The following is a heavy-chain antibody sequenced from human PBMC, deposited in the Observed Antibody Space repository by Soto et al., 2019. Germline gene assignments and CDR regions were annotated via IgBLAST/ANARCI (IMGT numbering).Heavy chain of an antibody. CDR2: IWYDGNNK. CDR1: GFTFSSYG. J-gene: IGHJ6*02. D-gene: IGHD3-16*02. CDR3: ARDLGDYVWGNYRSYALDV. Sequence: QTGGSLRLSCAASGFTFSSYGMHWVRQAPGKGLEWVAVIWYDGNNKYYADSVKGRFTISRDNSKNTLYLQMNSLRVEDTAVYYCARDLGDYVWGNYRSYALDVWGQGTTVTVSS. V-gene: IGHV3-33*01.